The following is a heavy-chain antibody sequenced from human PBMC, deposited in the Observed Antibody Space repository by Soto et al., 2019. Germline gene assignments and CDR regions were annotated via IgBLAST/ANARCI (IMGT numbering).Heavy chain of an antibody. V-gene: IGHV3-49*04. Sequence: PGGSLRLSCTASGFTFGDCAMSWVRQAPGKGLEWVGFIRSKAHGGTTEYAASVKGRFTISRDDSKSIAYLQMNSLKTEDTAVYYCTRVSYYDFWSGYYTIPGLYYYYYGMDVWGQGTTVTVSS. CDR3: TRVSYYDFWSGYYTIPGLYYYYYGMDV. CDR1: GFTFGDCA. D-gene: IGHD3-3*01. CDR2: IRSKAHGGTT. J-gene: IGHJ6*02.